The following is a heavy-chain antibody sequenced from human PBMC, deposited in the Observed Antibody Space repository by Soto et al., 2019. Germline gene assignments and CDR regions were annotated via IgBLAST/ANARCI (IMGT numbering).Heavy chain of an antibody. V-gene: IGHV4-34*01. CDR1: GGSFSGYY. CDR2: INHSGST. Sequence: PSETLSLTCAVYGGSFSGYYWTRIRQPPGTGLEWIGEINHSGSTNYNPSLKSRVTISVDTSKNQFSLKLTSVTAADTAVYYCARISFIILRGVIRSDFDYWGPGNLVTVSS. CDR3: ARISFIILRGVIRSDFDY. D-gene: IGHD3-10*01. J-gene: IGHJ4*02.